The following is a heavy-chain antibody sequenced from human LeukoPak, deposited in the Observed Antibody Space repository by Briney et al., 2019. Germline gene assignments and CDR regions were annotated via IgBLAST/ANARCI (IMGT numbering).Heavy chain of an antibody. Sequence: SETLSLTCTVSGGSISSYYWSWLRQPPGKGLVWIGYIYYSGSTNYNPSLKSRVTISVDTSKNQFSLKLSSVTAADTAVYYCARYLDYGDLYYFDYWGQGTLVTVSS. V-gene: IGHV4-59*01. CDR1: GGSISSYY. CDR2: IYYSGST. CDR3: ARYLDYGDLYYFDY. D-gene: IGHD4-17*01. J-gene: IGHJ4*02.